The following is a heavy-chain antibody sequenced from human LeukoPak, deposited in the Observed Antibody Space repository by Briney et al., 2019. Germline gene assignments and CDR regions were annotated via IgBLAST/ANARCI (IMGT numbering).Heavy chain of an antibody. V-gene: IGHV4-61*02. CDR3: AREGAGVVVPAARALDY. CDR2: IYTSGST. CDR1: GGSISSGSYY. Sequence: SETLSLTCTVSGGSISSGSYYWSWIRQPAGKGLEWIGRIYTSGSTNYNPSLKSRVTISVDTSKNKFSLKLSSVTAADTAVYYCAREGAGVVVPAARALDYWGQGTLVTVSS. J-gene: IGHJ4*02. D-gene: IGHD2-2*01.